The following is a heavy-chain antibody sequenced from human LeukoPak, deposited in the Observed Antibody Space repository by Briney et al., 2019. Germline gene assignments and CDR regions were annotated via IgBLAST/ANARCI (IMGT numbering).Heavy chain of an antibody. Sequence: ASVKVSCKASGYTFTSYGISWVRQATGQGLEWMGWMNPNSGNTGYAQKFQGRVTMTRNTSISTAYMELSSLRSEDTAVYYCARGEGQWLVHDAFDIWGQGTMVTVSS. J-gene: IGHJ3*02. CDR1: GYTFTSYG. V-gene: IGHV1-8*02. D-gene: IGHD6-19*01. CDR2: MNPNSGNT. CDR3: ARGEGQWLVHDAFDI.